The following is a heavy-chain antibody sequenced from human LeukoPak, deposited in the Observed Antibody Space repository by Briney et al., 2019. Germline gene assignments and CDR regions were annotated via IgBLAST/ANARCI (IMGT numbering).Heavy chain of an antibody. Sequence: GGSLRLSCAASGFTFSTYAMSWVRQAPGKGPEWVSSISGRGGSGGSTYYADSVKGRFTISRDNSKNTLSLQMNSLRADDTAIYYCAKVIITGAFPDYFDNWGQGTLVTVSS. J-gene: IGHJ4*02. D-gene: IGHD3-10*01. CDR3: AKVIITGAFPDYFDN. V-gene: IGHV3-23*01. CDR2: ISGRGGSGGST. CDR1: GFTFSTYA.